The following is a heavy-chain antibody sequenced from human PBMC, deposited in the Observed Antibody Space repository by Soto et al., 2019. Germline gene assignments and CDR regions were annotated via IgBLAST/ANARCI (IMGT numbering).Heavy chain of an antibody. CDR1: GGSISSGGYY. D-gene: IGHD3-3*01. J-gene: IGHJ4*02. V-gene: IGHV4-31*03. CDR3: ARGYDFWSGYYAGSTNYYDY. CDR2: IYYSGST. Sequence: TLSLTCTVSGGSISSGGYYWSWIRQHPGKGLEWIGYIYYSGSTYYNPSLKSRVTISVDTSKNQFSLKLSSVTAADTAVYYCARGYDFWSGYYAGSTNYYDYWGQGTLVTVSS.